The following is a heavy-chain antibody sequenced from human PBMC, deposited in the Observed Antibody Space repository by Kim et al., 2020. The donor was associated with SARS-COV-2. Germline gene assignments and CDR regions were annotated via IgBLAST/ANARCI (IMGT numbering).Heavy chain of an antibody. V-gene: IGHV4-4*07. CDR2: IYTSGST. Sequence: SETLSLTCTVSGGSISSYYWSWIRQPAGKGLEWIGRIYTSGSTNYNPSLKSRVTMSVDTSKNQFSLKLSSVTAADTAVYYCARLLYGDSTVTRFEDAFDIWGQGTMVTVSS. CDR3: ARLLYGDSTVTRFEDAFDI. CDR1: GGSISSYY. D-gene: IGHD4-17*01. J-gene: IGHJ3*02.